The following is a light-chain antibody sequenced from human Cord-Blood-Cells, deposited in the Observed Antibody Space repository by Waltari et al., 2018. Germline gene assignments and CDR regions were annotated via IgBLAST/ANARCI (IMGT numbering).Light chain of an antibody. CDR2: EDN. CDR1: SGSIASNS. V-gene: IGLV6-57*02. Sequence: NFMLTQPHSVSASRGKTVTISCTGSSGSIASNSVQWYQQRPGSAPTAVIYEDNQTPSGVTGGFSGPIDSSSNSASLTIPRLKTEDEAEYYCQSDDSRTHWVLGGGTKLMVL. CDR3: QSDDSRTHWV. J-gene: IGLJ3*02.